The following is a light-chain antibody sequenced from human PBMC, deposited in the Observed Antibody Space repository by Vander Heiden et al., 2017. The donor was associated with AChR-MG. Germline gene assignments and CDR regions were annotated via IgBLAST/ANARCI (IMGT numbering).Light chain of an antibody. Sequence: SSDLTQDPAVSVALGQTVRITCQGDSLRSYYTSWYQQRPGQAPFLVISDKKNRPSGIPDRFSGSSSGNTASLTITGALAEDEADDYCASRDSLGNFLFGGGTKVTVL. J-gene: IGLJ2*01. CDR1: SLRSYY. V-gene: IGLV3-19*01. CDR2: DKK. CDR3: ASRDSLGNFL.